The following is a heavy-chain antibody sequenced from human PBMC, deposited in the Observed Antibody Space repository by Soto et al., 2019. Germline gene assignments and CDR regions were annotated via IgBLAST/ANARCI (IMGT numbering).Heavy chain of an antibody. CDR3: ARVWGYYFDY. Sequence: SETLSLTCTVSGGSISSSSYYWGWIRQPPGKGLEWIGYIYYSGSTNYNPSLKSRVTISVDTSKNQFSLKLSSVTAADTAVYYYARVWGYYFDYWGQGTLVTVS. CDR2: IYYSGST. V-gene: IGHV4-39*07. J-gene: IGHJ4*02. CDR1: GGSISSSSYY. D-gene: IGHD2-21*01.